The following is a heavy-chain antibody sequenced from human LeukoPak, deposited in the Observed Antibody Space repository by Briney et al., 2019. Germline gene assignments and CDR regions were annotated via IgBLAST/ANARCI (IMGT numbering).Heavy chain of an antibody. D-gene: IGHD2-15*01. CDR2: ISCSGGST. CDR1: GFTFSSYA. Sequence: GGSLRLSCAASGFTFSSYAMSWVRHAPGKGLEWVSAISCSGGSTYYADSVKGRFTISRDNSKNTVYLQMNSLRAEDTAVYYCAKDVGYFDYWGQGTLVTVSS. J-gene: IGHJ4*02. CDR3: AKDVGYFDY. V-gene: IGHV3-23*01.